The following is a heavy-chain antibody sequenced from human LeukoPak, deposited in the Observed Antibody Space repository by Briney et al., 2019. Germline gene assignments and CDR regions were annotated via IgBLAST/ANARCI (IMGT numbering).Heavy chain of an antibody. V-gene: IGHV4-39*01. CDR3: ARHMIAAAGTGRFDY. Sequence: GSLRLSCAASGFTFSSYEMNWVRQAPGKGLEWIGSIYYSGSTYYNPSLKSRVTISVDTSKNQFSLKLSSVTAADTAVYYCARHMIAAAGTGRFDYWGQGTLVTVPS. CDR1: GFTFSSYE. J-gene: IGHJ4*02. D-gene: IGHD6-13*01. CDR2: IYYSGST.